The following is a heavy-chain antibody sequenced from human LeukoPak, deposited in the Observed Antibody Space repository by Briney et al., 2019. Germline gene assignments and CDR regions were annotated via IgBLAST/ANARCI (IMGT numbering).Heavy chain of an antibody. V-gene: IGHV1-46*01. D-gene: IGHD3-10*01. Sequence: ASVKVSCKASGYIFTNYYMHWVRQAPGQGLEWMGIINPSGGSTTYAQKFQGRVTMTRDMSTSTVYMELSSLRSEDTAVYYCARDHGSAYYRAPRHWGQGTLVTVSS. CDR1: GYIFTNYY. CDR2: INPSGGST. CDR3: ARDHGSAYYRAPRH. J-gene: IGHJ4*02.